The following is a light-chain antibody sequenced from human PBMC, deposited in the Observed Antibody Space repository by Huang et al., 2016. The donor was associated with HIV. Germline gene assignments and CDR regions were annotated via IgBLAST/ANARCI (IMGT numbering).Light chain of an antibody. CDR1: QMVNSRS. J-gene: IGKJ2*01. Sequence: DIVLTQSPGTLSLSPGERVTLSCRASQMVNSRSLAWYQQRRGPAPRLLIDGASSRATGIPDRFSGSGSGTDFTLTISRLEPEDFAVYYCQQYGRSPYAFGQGTKLEIK. CDR3: QQYGRSPYA. CDR2: GAS. V-gene: IGKV3-20*01.